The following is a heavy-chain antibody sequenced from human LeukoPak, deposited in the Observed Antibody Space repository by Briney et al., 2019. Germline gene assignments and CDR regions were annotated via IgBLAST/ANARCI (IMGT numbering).Heavy chain of an antibody. J-gene: IGHJ6*02. CDR1: GGSFSGYY. D-gene: IGHD4-17*01. Sequence: SETPSHTCAVYGGSFSGYYWSWIRQPPGKGLEWIGEINHSGSTNYNPSLKSRVTISVDTSKNQFSLKLSSVTAADTAVYYCARGARRATVTTKPMDVWGQGTTVTVSS. V-gene: IGHV4-34*01. CDR2: INHSGST. CDR3: ARGARRATVTTKPMDV.